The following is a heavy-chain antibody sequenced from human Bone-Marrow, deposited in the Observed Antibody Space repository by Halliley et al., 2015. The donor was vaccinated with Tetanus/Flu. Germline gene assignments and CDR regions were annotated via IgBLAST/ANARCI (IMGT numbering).Heavy chain of an antibody. CDR2: IDPSDSYT. D-gene: IGHD6-19*01. CDR1: GFNFPSYY. V-gene: IGHV5-10-1*01. J-gene: IGHJ3*01. CDR3: ATNRAGSVGSFFDV. Sequence: VQLVQSGAEVKKPGESLRISCRASGFNFPSYYISWVRQMPGKGLEWMGRIDPSDSYTNYNPSFQGHVTISSDKSSTTASLQWSSLRASDTAMHYCATNRAGSVGSFFDVWGLGTMVTVSS.